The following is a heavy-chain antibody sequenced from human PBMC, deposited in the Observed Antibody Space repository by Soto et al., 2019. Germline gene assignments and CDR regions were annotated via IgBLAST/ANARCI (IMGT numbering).Heavy chain of an antibody. J-gene: IGHJ3*01. D-gene: IGHD5-18*01. CDR1: GYTFTSYY. CDR2: INPSGGST. CDR3: ERDLLKDTAMDVDSFDF. V-gene: IGHV1-46*01. Sequence: GASVKVSCKASGYTFTSYYMHWVRQAPGQGLEWMGIINPSGGSTSYAQKFQGRVTMTRDTSTSTVYMELSSLRSEDTAVYYCERDLLKDTAMDVDSFDFWGQRTMVTVSS.